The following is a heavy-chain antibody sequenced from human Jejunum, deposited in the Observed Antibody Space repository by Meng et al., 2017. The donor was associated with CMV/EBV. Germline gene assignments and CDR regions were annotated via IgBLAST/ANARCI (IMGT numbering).Heavy chain of an antibody. CDR2: IDYTGTT. CDR1: GDSLSNSRHF. D-gene: IGHD6-19*01. CDR3: ARVPPSGNYRFDY. J-gene: IGHJ4*02. V-gene: IGHV4-39*07. Sequence: QRQLPERGPGLVKPSEPLSLTCTVLGDSLSNSRHFWGWIRQPPGKGLEWIANIDYTGTTYYNPSLKSRVTISRDTSKNQFSLKLNSVTAADTAVYYCARVPPSGNYRFDYWGQGTLVTVSS.